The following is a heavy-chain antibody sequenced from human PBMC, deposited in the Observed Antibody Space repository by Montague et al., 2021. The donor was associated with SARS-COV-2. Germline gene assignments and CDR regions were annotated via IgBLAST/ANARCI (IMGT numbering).Heavy chain of an antibody. CDR2: ISDDGTNK. J-gene: IGHJ5*02. CDR3: ARDGHRRLNIEGRFDP. D-gene: IGHD2/OR15-2a*01. Sequence: SLRLSCAASGFTFRSYAMHWVRQTPGKGLEWVASISDDGTNKFYVDSVKGRFTISRDNSKNSLYLQMNSLRADDTAVYYCARDGHRRLNIEGRFDPWGQGTLVTVSS. CDR1: GFTFRSYA. V-gene: IGHV3-30*04.